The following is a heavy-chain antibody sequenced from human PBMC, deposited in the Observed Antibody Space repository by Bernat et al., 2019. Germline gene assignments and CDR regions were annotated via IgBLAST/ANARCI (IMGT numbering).Heavy chain of an antibody. CDR3: ARMEWSGSPSFVY. V-gene: IGHV4-39*01. CDR2: IYYSGST. D-gene: IGHD1-26*01. J-gene: IGHJ4*02. CDR1: GGSISSSSYY. Sequence: QLQLQESGPGLVKPSETLSLTCTVSGGSISSSSYYWGWIRQPPGKGLEWIGTIYYSGSTYYNPSLKSRVTISVDTSKNQFSLKLSSVTAADTAVYYCARMEWSGSPSFVYWGQGTLVTVSS.